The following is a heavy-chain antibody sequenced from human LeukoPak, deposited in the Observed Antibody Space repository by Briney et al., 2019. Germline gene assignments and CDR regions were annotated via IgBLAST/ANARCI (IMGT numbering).Heavy chain of an antibody. CDR2: IWYDGSNK. D-gene: IGHD3-22*01. CDR3: ARESNHYDSSGYQDY. Sequence: GGSLRLSCAASGFTFSGYGMHWVRQAPGKGLEWVAVIWYDGSNKYYADSVKGRFTISRDNSKNTLYLQMNSLRAEDTAVYYCARESNHYDSSGYQDYWGQGTLVTVSS. V-gene: IGHV3-33*01. CDR1: GFTFSGYG. J-gene: IGHJ4*02.